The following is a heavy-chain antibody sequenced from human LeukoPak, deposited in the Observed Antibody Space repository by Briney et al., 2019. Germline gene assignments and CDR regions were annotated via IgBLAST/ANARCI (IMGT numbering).Heavy chain of an antibody. D-gene: IGHD5-12*01. Sequence: GESLKISCKGSGYSFTSYWIGWVRQMPGKGLEWMGIIYPGDSDTRYSPSFQGQVTISADKSISTAYLQWSSPKASDTAMYYCARRSLGLLATTRGGFDYWGQGTLVTVSS. CDR2: IYPGDSDT. CDR3: ARRSLGLLATTRGGFDY. CDR1: GYSFTSYW. V-gene: IGHV5-51*01. J-gene: IGHJ4*02.